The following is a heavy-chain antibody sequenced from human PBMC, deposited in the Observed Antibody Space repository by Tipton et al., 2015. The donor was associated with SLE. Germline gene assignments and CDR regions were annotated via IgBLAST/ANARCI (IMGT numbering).Heavy chain of an antibody. Sequence: TLSLTCTVSGGSISSGGYYWSWIRQHPGKGLEWIGYIYYSGSTYYNPSLKSRVTISVDTSKNQFSLKLSSVTAADTAVYYCAREAQAVGYFDYWGQGTLVTVSS. CDR2: IYYSGST. V-gene: IGHV4-31*03. J-gene: IGHJ4*02. D-gene: IGHD3-10*01. CDR3: AREAQAVGYFDY. CDR1: GGSISSGGYY.